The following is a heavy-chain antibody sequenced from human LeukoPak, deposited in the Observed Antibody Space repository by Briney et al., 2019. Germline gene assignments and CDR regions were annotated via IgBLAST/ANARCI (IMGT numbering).Heavy chain of an antibody. CDR1: GYTFSSYW. CDR2: IWYDGSNK. V-gene: IGHV3-33*08. D-gene: IGHD6-13*01. J-gene: IGHJ6*03. Sequence: GGSLRLSCAASGYTFSSYWIHWVRQAPGKGLEWVAVIWYDGSNKYYADSVKGRFTISRDNSKNTLYLQMNSLRAEDTALYYCASGIAAAGLSYYYYYMDVWGKGTTVTVSS. CDR3: ASGIAAAGLSYYYYYMDV.